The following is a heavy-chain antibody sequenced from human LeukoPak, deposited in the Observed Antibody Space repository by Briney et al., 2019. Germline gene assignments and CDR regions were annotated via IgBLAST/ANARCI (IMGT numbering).Heavy chain of an antibody. D-gene: IGHD3-22*01. CDR1: GGSISSYY. Sequence: PSETLSLTCTVSGGSISSYYWSWIRQPPGKGLEWIGYIYYSGSTYYNPSLRSRVTISVDTSKNQFSLKLSSVTAADTAVYYCARSSEGRYYYDSSGFSHYYYYMDVWGKGTTVTISS. CDR2: IYYSGST. J-gene: IGHJ6*03. CDR3: ARSSEGRYYYDSSGFSHYYYYMDV. V-gene: IGHV4-59*01.